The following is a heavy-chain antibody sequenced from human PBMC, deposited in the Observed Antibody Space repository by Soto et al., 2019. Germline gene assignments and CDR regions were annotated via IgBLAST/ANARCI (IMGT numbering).Heavy chain of an antibody. CDR1: GGTFSSYA. V-gene: IGHV1-69*01. CDR2: IIPIFGTA. J-gene: IGHJ5*02. Sequence: QVQPVQSGAEVKKPGSSVKVSCKASGGTFSSYAISWVRQAPGQGLEWMGGIIPIFGTANYAQKFQGRVTLTADESTSTAYMELSRLRSEDTAVYYCARDLTPTVEGPLGLEQAYVQWFDPCGQGALVTVSS. D-gene: IGHD3-16*01. CDR3: ARDLTPTVEGPLGLEQAYVQWFDP.